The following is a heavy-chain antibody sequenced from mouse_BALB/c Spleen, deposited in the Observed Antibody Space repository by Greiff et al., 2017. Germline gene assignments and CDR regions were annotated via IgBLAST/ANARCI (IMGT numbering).Heavy chain of an antibody. CDR2: ISNLAYSI. Sequence: EVKVVESGGGLVQPGGSRKLSCAASGFTFSDYGMAWVRQAPGKGPEWVAFISNLAYSIYYADTVTGRFTISRENAKNTLYLEMSSLRSEDTAMYYCARGGYGPDYYAMDYWGQGTSVTVSS. V-gene: IGHV5-15*02. CDR3: ARGGYGPDYYAMDY. J-gene: IGHJ4*01. CDR1: GFTFSDYG. D-gene: IGHD1-2*01.